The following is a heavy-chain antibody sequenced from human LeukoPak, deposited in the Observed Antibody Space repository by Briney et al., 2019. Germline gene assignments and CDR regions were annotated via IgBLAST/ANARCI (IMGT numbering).Heavy chain of an antibody. J-gene: IGHJ5*02. CDR3: ARDGALLLWFGEPQGNWFGP. D-gene: IGHD3-10*01. Sequence: SETLSLTCTVSGGFISSYYWSWIRQPAGKGLEWIGRIYTSGSTNYNPSLKSRVTMSVDTSKNQFSLKLSSVTAADTAVYYCARDGALLLWFGEPQGNWFGPWGQGTLVTVSS. V-gene: IGHV4-4*07. CDR1: GGFISSYY. CDR2: IYTSGST.